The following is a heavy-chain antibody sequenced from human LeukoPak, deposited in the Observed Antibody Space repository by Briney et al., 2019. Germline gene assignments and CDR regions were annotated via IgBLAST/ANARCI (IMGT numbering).Heavy chain of an antibody. CDR3: ARAWFGGTYDY. CDR1: GGSISSYY. D-gene: IGHD3-10*01. CDR2: IYYSGST. Sequence: SETLSLTCTVSGGSISSYYWSWIRQPPGKGLEWIGYIYYSGSTNYNPSLKSRVTITVDTSKNQLSLKLSSVTAADTAVYYCARAWFGGTYDYWGQGTLVTVSS. V-gene: IGHV4-59*01. J-gene: IGHJ4*02.